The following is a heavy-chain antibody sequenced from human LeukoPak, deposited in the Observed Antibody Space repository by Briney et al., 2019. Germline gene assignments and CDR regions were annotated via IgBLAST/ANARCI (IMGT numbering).Heavy chain of an antibody. CDR2: ISWNSGSI. Sequence: PGRSLRLSCAASGFTFDDYATHWVRQAPGKGLEWVSGISWNSGSIGYADSVKGRFTISRDNAKNSLYLQMNSLGAEDTALYYCAKDILRISNAFDIWGQGTMVTVSS. J-gene: IGHJ3*02. V-gene: IGHV3-9*01. CDR3: AKDILRISNAFDI. CDR1: GFTFDDYA.